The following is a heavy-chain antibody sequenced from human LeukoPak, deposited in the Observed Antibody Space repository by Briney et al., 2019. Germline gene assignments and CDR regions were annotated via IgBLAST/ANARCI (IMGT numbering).Heavy chain of an antibody. CDR1: GYTFTSYD. CDR2: MNPNSGNT. J-gene: IGHJ4*02. V-gene: IGHV1-8*01. CDR3: AREMKDCGGDCLDS. Sequence: GPVKVSCKASGYTFTSYDINWVRQATGQGLEWMGWMNPNSGNTGYAQKFQGRVTMTRNTSISTAYMELSSLRAEDTALYYCAREMKDCGGDCLDSWGQGTLVTVSS. D-gene: IGHD2-21*02.